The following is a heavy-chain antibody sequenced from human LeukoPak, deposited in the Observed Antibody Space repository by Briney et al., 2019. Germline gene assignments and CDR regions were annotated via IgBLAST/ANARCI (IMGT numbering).Heavy chain of an antibody. D-gene: IGHD6-19*01. CDR2: IYGGGST. CDR1: GFTVSSNY. CDR3: ARDHGIAVALDYYGMDV. Sequence: GGSLRLSCAASGFTVSSNYMSWVRQAPGKGLEWVSVIYGGGSTYYADSVKGRFTISRDNSKNTLYLQMNSLRAEDTAVYYCARDHGIAVALDYYGMDVWGQGTTVTVSS. V-gene: IGHV3-66*01. J-gene: IGHJ6*02.